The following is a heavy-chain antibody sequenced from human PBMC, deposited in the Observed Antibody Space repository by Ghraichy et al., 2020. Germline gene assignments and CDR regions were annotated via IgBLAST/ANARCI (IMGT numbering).Heavy chain of an antibody. V-gene: IGHV1-2*02. CDR3: ARDREDADWEYYFDF. CDR2: INPNNGGT. Sequence: ASVKVSCKASGYTFTGYSIHWMRQAPGQGLEWMGWINPNNGGTNFAEKFQGRITMTSDTSTSTAYMDLSSLTSDDTAVYFCARDREDADWEYYFDFWGQGTLVAVSS. J-gene: IGHJ4*02. D-gene: IGHD3-9*01. CDR1: GYTFTGYS.